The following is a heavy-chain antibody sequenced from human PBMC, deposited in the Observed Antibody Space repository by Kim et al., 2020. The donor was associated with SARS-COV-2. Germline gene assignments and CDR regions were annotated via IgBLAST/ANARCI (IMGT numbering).Heavy chain of an antibody. J-gene: IGHJ6*02. D-gene: IGHD3-10*01. CDR3: ARDIAMVRGVSYGMDV. CDR2: ISSSGSTI. Sequence: GGSLRLSCAASGFTFSDYYMSWIRQAPGKGLEWVSYISSSGSTIYYADSVKGRFTISRDNAKNSLYLQMNSLRAEDTAVYYCARDIAMVRGVSYGMDVWGQGTTVTVSS. CDR1: GFTFSDYY. V-gene: IGHV3-11*01.